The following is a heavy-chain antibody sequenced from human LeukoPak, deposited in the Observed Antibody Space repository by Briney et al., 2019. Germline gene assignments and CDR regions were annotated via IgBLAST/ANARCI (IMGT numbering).Heavy chain of an antibody. Sequence: SETLSLTCAVYGGSFSGYYWSWIRQPPGKGLEWIGSIYHSGSTYYNPSLKSRVTISVDTSKNQFSLKLSSVTAADTAVYYCAKLYAGYYFDYWGQGTLVTVSS. V-gene: IGHV4-34*01. CDR2: IYHSGST. CDR3: AKLYAGYYFDY. J-gene: IGHJ4*02. D-gene: IGHD2-8*01. CDR1: GGSFSGYY.